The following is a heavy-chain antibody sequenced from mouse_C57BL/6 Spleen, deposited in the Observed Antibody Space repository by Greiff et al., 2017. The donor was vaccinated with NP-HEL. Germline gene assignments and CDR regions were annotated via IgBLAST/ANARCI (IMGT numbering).Heavy chain of an antibody. Sequence: QVQLQQPGTELVKPGASVKLSCKASGYTFTSYWMHWVKQRPGQGLEWIGNINPSNGGTNYNEKFKSKATLTVDKSSSTAYMQLSSLTSEDSAVYYCAREGTSRSYYDAMDYWGQGTSVTVAS. D-gene: IGHD3-3*01. V-gene: IGHV1-53*01. CDR1: GYTFTSYW. J-gene: IGHJ4*01. CDR2: INPSNGGT. CDR3: AREGTSRSYYDAMDY.